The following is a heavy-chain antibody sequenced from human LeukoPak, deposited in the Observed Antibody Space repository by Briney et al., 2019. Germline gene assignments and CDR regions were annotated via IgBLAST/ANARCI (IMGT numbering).Heavy chain of an antibody. J-gene: IGHJ6*02. CDR2: MNPNSGNT. Sequence: ASVKVSCKASGYTFTSYDINWVRQATGQGLEWMGWMNPNSGNTGYAQKFQGRVTMTRNTSISTAYMELSSLRSEGTAVYYCARAYCSGGSCYSGYYYYGMDVWGQGTTVTVSS. V-gene: IGHV1-8*01. CDR1: GYTFTSYD. CDR3: ARAYCSGGSCYSGYYYYGMDV. D-gene: IGHD2-15*01.